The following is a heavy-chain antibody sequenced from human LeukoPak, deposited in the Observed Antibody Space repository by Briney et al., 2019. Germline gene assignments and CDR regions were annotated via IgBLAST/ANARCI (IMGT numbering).Heavy chain of an antibody. J-gene: IGHJ4*02. CDR2: ISAYNGNT. D-gene: IGHD3-10*01. V-gene: IGHV1-18*01. CDR3: ARDRRLITMVRGVWYYFDY. Sequence: ASVKVYCKASGYTFTSYGISWVRQAPGQGLEWMGWISAYNGNTNYAQKLQGRVTMTTDTSTSTAYMELRSLRSGDTAVYYCARDRRLITMVRGVWYYFDYWGQGTLVTVSS. CDR1: GYTFTSYG.